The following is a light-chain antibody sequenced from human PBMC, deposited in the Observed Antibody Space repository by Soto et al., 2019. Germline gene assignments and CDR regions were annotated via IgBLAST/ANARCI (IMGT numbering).Light chain of an antibody. CDR1: QDISSY. V-gene: IGKV1-9*01. CDR2: GAS. CDR3: QQAKSFPIT. J-gene: IGKJ5*01. Sequence: DIQLTQSPSFLSASVGDRITITCRASQDISSYLAWYQQKPGKAPNLLIFGASSLQSGVPSRFSGSGSGTEFTLTISGLQPEDSLTYYCQQAKSFPITFGQGTRLEIK.